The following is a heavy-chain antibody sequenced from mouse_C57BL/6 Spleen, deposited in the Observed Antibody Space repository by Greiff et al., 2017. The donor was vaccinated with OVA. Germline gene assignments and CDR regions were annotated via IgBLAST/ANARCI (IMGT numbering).Heavy chain of an antibody. CDR1: GYTFTDYY. D-gene: IGHD1-1*01. Sequence: EVQLQQSGPELVKPGASVKISCKASGYTFTDYYMNWVKQSPGKSLEWIGDINPNSGGTSYNEKFKGKATLTVDKSSSTAYMELRSLPSEDSAVYYCARPAGSSCWVYYAMDYWGQGTSVTVSS. J-gene: IGHJ4*01. CDR2: INPNSGGT. CDR3: ARPAGSSCWVYYAMDY. V-gene: IGHV1-26*01.